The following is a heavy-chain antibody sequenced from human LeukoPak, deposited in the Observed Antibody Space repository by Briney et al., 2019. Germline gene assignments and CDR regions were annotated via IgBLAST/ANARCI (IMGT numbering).Heavy chain of an antibody. CDR2: INSDGSST. Sequence: GGSLRLSCAASGFTFSSYWMHWVRQAPGKGLVWVSRINSDGSSTSYADSVKGRFTISRDNAKNTLYLQMNSLRAEDTAVYYCARARCSYGHGGFDYWGQGTLVTVSS. CDR3: ARARCSYGHGGFDY. D-gene: IGHD5-18*01. V-gene: IGHV3-74*01. J-gene: IGHJ4*02. CDR1: GFTFSSYW.